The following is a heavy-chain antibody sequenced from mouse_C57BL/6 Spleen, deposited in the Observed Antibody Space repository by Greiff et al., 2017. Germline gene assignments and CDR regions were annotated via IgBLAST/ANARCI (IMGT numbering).Heavy chain of an antibody. CDR1: GFTFSSYA. Sequence: EVKLEESGEGLVKPGGSLKLSCAASGFTFSSYAMSWVRQTPEKRLEWVAYISSGGDYIYYADTVKGRFTISRDNARNTLYLQMSSLKSEDTAMYYCTREGRRGYFDYWGQGTTLTVSS. CDR2: ISSGGDYI. J-gene: IGHJ2*01. CDR3: TREGRRGYFDY. V-gene: IGHV5-9-1*02. D-gene: IGHD2-14*01.